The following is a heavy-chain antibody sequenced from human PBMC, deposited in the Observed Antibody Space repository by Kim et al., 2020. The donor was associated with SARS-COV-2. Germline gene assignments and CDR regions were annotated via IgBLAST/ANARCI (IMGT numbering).Heavy chain of an antibody. Sequence: GRFTISRDDSKNTLYLQMNSLKTEDTAVYYCTTDMGYCSGGSCYWGVLDYWGQGTLVTVSS. CDR3: TTDMGYCSGGSCYWGVLDY. D-gene: IGHD2-15*01. J-gene: IGHJ4*02. V-gene: IGHV3-15*01.